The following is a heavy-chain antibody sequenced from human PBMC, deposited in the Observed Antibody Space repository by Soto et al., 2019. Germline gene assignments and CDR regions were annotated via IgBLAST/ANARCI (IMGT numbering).Heavy chain of an antibody. CDR1: GGTFSSYA. J-gene: IGHJ3*02. CDR3: ARSRVTDYYDRSAFDI. CDR2: IIPIFGTA. D-gene: IGHD3-22*01. V-gene: IGHV1-69*01. Sequence: QVQLVQSGAEVKKPGSSVKVSGKASGGTFSSYAISWVRQAPGQGLEWMGGIIPIFGTANYAQKFQGRVTITADESTSTAYMELSSLRSEDTAVYYCARSRVTDYYDRSAFDIWGQGTMVTVSS.